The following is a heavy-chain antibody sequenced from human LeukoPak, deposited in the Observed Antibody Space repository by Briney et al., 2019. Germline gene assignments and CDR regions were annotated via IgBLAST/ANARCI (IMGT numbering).Heavy chain of an antibody. V-gene: IGHV1-2*02. Sequence: ASVKVSCKASGYTFTGYYMHWVRQAPGRGPEWMGWINPNSGGINYAQKFQGRVTMTRDTSISTAYIELSRLRSDDTAVYYCARADGDYGGNYGCWGQGTLVTVSS. J-gene: IGHJ4*02. CDR3: ARADGDYGGNYGC. CDR2: INPNSGGI. D-gene: IGHD4-23*01. CDR1: GYTFTGYY.